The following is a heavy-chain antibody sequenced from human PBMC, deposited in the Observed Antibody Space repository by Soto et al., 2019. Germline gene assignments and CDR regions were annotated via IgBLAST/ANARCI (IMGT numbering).Heavy chain of an antibody. Sequence: RASVKVSCKASGGTFSSYAISWVRQAPGQGLEWMGGIIPIFGTANYAQKFQGRVTITADESTSTAYMELSSLRSEDTAVYYCARDYYEGDYYGMDVWGQGTTVTVSS. CDR3: ARDYYEGDYYGMDV. D-gene: IGHD3-22*01. V-gene: IGHV1-69*13. CDR2: IIPIFGTA. J-gene: IGHJ6*02. CDR1: GGTFSSYA.